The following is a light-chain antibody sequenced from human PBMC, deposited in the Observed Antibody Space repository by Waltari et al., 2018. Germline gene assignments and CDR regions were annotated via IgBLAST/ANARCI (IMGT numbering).Light chain of an antibody. V-gene: IGLV2-14*01. CDR1: SRYCGGYTY. Sequence: QSAPTKPASVSGSPGQSIPLSCTGTSRYCGGYTYVYWYQQHPGKAPKLMIYDVSKRPSGVSNRFSGSKSGNTASLTISGLQAEDEADYYCSSYTSSSTWVFGGGTKLTVL. J-gene: IGLJ3*02. CDR3: SSYTSSSTWV. CDR2: DVS.